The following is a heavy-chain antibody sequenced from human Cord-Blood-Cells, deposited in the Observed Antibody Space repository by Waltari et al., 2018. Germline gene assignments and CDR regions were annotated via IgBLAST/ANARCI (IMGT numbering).Heavy chain of an antibody. D-gene: IGHD4-17*01. CDR2: IRWNSGSI. CDR1: GFTFDDYA. CDR3: AKETYGDYY. J-gene: IGHJ4*02. Sequence: EVQLVESGGGLVQPGRSLRLSCVASGFTFDDYAMHWVRQAPGKGLEWVSGIRWNSGSIGDADSVKGRFTISRDNAKNSLYLQMNSLRAEDTALYYCAKETYGDYYWGQGTLVTVSS. V-gene: IGHV3-9*01.